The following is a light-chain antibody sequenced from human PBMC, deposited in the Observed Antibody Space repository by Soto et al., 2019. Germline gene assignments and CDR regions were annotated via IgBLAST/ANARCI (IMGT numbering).Light chain of an antibody. CDR3: SSLSTTSTPIV. Sequence: QSALSQPASMSGSPGQSITIPCTGASSDIGLYNYVSWYQHHPGKAPKLLISEVTIRPSGLSDRFSASKAGNTASLTISGLQPEDEAYYYCSSLSTTSTPIVFGSGTRSPS. J-gene: IGLJ1*01. V-gene: IGLV2-14*01. CDR1: SSDIGLYNY. CDR2: EVT.